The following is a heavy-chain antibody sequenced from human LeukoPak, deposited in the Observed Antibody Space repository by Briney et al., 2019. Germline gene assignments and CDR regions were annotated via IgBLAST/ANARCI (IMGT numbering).Heavy chain of an antibody. CDR3: ARGARIAGYYYYMDV. V-gene: IGHV3-74*01. CDR2: INSDGSST. D-gene: IGHD6-13*01. CDR1: GYTFSSYW. J-gene: IGHJ6*03. Sequence: GGSLRLSCAASGYTFSSYWMHWVRQAPGKGLVWVSRINSDGSSTSYADSVKGRFTISRDNAKNTLYLQMNSLRAEDTAVYYCARGARIAGYYYYMDVWGKGTTVTISS.